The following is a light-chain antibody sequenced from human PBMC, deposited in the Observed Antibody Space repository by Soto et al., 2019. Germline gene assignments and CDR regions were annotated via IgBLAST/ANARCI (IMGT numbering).Light chain of an antibody. CDR1: QSVGSW. J-gene: IGKJ1*01. V-gene: IGKV3-11*01. CDR3: QQRHWPWT. CDR2: DVS. Sequence: EIVLTQSPATLSLSPGERATLSCRASQSVGSWLAWYQQKTGQPPRLLIYDVSNRATGIPARFSGSGSGTDFTLTISSLDPEDFAVYYCQQRHWPWTFGQGTTVEVK.